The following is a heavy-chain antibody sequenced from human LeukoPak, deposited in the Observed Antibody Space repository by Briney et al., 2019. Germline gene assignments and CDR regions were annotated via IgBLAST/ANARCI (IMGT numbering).Heavy chain of an antibody. J-gene: IGHJ3*02. Sequence: ASVKVSCKVSGYTLTELSMHWVRQAPGKGLEWMGGFDPEDGETIYAQKFQGRVTMTEDTSTDTAYMELSSLRSEDTAVYYCARDPSYWWELQGRSDAFDIWGQGTMVTVSS. CDR1: GYTLTELS. CDR3: ARDPSYWWELQGRSDAFDI. V-gene: IGHV1-24*01. D-gene: IGHD2-15*01. CDR2: FDPEDGET.